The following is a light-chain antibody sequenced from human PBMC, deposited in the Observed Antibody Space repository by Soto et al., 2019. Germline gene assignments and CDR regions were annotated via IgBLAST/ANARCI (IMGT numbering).Light chain of an antibody. CDR2: DAS. V-gene: IGKV1-5*01. Sequence: DIQMTQSPSTLSASVGDRVTITCRASQSISTWLVWYQQKPGKAPKVLIYDASSLQSGVPSRFSGHGSGTDFTLTISSLPPDDSAIYYCQQYKTYTTFGQGTKVDIK. CDR3: QQYKTYTT. CDR1: QSISTW. J-gene: IGKJ2*01.